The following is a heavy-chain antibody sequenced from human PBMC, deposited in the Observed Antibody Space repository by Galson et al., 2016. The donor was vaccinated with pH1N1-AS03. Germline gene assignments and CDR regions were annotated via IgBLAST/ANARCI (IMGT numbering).Heavy chain of an antibody. D-gene: IGHD4-17*01. CDR2: ITSRGST. Sequence: SLRLSCAASGFIFSNYAMSWVRQAPGKGLEWVSAITSRGSTYYADSVKGRFTISRDNSKNTLYLQMNSLGAEDTAVYYCAKDPIQYGDYVWYFDDWGQGTLVSVSS. CDR1: GFIFSNYA. V-gene: IGHV3-23*01. J-gene: IGHJ4*02. CDR3: AKDPIQYGDYVWYFDD.